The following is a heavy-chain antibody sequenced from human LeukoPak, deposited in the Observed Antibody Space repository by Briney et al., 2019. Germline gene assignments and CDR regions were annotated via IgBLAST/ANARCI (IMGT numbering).Heavy chain of an antibody. CDR3: ARDSKRYYDFWSGYGGTAEEYYFDY. D-gene: IGHD3-3*01. Sequence: GSLRLSCAASGFTFDDYGMSWVRQAPGKGLEWVSGINWNGGSTDYADSVKGRFTFSRDNAKNSLYLQMNSLRAEDTALYYCARDSKRYYDFWSGYGGTAEEYYFDYWGQGTLVTVSS. CDR1: GFTFDDYG. V-gene: IGHV3-20*04. CDR2: INWNGGST. J-gene: IGHJ4*02.